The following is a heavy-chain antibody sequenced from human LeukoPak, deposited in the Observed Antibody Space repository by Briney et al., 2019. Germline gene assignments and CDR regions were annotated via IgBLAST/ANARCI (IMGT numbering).Heavy chain of an antibody. CDR1: GFIFSSYW. D-gene: IGHD6-13*01. Sequence: GGSLRLPCAASGFIFSSYWMHWVRQVPGKGLIWVSRINRDGTITSYADSVKGRFTISRDNARNSLFLQMSSLRGDDTAVYYCVRGDSRDFWGQGTLVTVSS. J-gene: IGHJ4*02. CDR2: INRDGTIT. V-gene: IGHV3-74*01. CDR3: VRGDSRDF.